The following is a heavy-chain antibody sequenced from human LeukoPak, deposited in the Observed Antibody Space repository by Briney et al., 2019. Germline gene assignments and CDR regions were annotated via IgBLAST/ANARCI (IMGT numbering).Heavy chain of an antibody. CDR1: GFTFSSYG. CDR3: AREGILTGYYRALIDY. V-gene: IGHV3-33*01. J-gene: IGHJ4*02. CDR2: IWYDGSNK. D-gene: IGHD3-9*01. Sequence: GGSLRLSCAASGFTFSSYGMHWVRQAPGKGLEWVAVIWYDGSNKYYEDSVKGRFTISRDNSKNTLYLQMNSLRAEDTAVYYCAREGILTGYYRALIDYWGQGTLVTVSS.